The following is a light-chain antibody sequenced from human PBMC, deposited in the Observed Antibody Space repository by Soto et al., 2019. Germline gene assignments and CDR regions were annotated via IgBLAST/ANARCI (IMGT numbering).Light chain of an antibody. CDR2: AAS. J-gene: IGKJ1*01. V-gene: IGKV1-5*01. CDR1: QSISSG. Sequence: DIQMTQSPSTLSASLGDRVTITCRASQSISSGLAWYQQKPGKAPKLLISAASTLQSGVPSRFSGSGSGTEFTLTLSSLQAEDLATYYCQQINSYPWTFGQGTKVDIK. CDR3: QQINSYPWT.